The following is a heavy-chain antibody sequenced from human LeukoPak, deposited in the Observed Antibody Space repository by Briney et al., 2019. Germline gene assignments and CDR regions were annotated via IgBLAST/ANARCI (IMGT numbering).Heavy chain of an antibody. V-gene: IGHV3-23*01. CDR3: AKSFNLYSYGTFDY. D-gene: IGHD5-18*01. CDR2: ISGSGGST. Sequence: GGSLRLSCAASGFTFSSYAMSWVRQAPGKGLEWVPAISGSGGSTYYADSVKGRFTISRDNSKNTLYLQMNSLRAEDTAVYYCAKSFNLYSYGTFDYWGQGTLVTVSS. CDR1: GFTFSSYA. J-gene: IGHJ4*02.